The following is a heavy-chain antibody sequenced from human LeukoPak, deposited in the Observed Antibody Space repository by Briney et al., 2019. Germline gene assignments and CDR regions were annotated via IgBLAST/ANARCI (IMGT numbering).Heavy chain of an antibody. J-gene: IGHJ6*03. Sequence: SETLSLTCSVSGYSISSGNYWGWIRQPPGKGLEWIGTIYYSGITYYNPSLKSRVTISVDTSKNQFSLKLSSVTAADTAVYYCARQPEGWYGSYYYYMDVWGKGTTVTISS. V-gene: IGHV4-38-2*01. D-gene: IGHD6-19*01. CDR3: ARQPEGWYGSYYYYMDV. CDR2: IYYSGIT. CDR1: GYSISSGNY.